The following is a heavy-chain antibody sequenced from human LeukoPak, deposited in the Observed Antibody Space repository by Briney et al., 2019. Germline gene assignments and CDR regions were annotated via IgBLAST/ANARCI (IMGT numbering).Heavy chain of an antibody. V-gene: IGHV3-9*01. D-gene: IGHD3-22*01. CDR3: AKGEYYYDSSGYYPTWYFDL. Sequence: GRSLRLSCAASGFTFDDCAMHWVRQAPGKGLEWVSGISWNSGSIGYADSVKGRFTISRDNAKNSLYLQMNSLRAEDTALYYCAKGEYYYDSSGYYPTWYFDLWGRGTLVTVSS. CDR1: GFTFDDCA. J-gene: IGHJ2*01. CDR2: ISWNSGSI.